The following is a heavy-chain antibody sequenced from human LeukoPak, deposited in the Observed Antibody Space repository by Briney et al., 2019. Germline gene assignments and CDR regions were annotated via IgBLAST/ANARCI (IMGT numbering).Heavy chain of an antibody. CDR1: GVSITSYY. J-gene: IGHJ4*02. CDR2: IHSRGTT. V-gene: IGHV4-59*13. D-gene: IGHD1-26*01. Sequence: PSETLSLTCSVSGVSITSYYWNWIRQSPGKGLEWLGNIHSRGTTNYNPSLKSRVTLSLDTSKSQFALKVTSVTAADTAVYYCARDSKVEVGATTKYWGQGTLVTVSS. CDR3: ARDSKVEVGATTKY.